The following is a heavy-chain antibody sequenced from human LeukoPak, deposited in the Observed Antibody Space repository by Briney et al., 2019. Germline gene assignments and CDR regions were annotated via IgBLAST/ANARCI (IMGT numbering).Heavy chain of an antibody. J-gene: IGHJ4*02. CDR1: GFTFSSYA. CDR3: ARESGYNSYSSSWYDDY. D-gene: IGHD6-13*01. CDR2: ISGSGGST. Sequence: GGSLRLSCAASGFTFSSYAMSWVRQAPGKGLEWVSAISGSGGSTYYADSVKGRFAISRDNAKNSLYLQINSLRAEDTAVYYCARESGYNSYSSSWYDDYWGQGTLVTVSS. V-gene: IGHV3-23*01.